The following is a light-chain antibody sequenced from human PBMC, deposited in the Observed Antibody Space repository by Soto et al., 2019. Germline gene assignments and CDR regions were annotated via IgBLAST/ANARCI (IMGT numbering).Light chain of an antibody. CDR2: KNN. J-gene: IGLJ1*01. CDR1: SSTIGTNY. V-gene: IGLV1-47*01. CDR3: ASWDDSLSGYV. Sequence: QSVLTQPPSASGTPGQRVTISCSGSSSTIGTNYLYWYQQLPGTAPKLLIYKNNQRPSGVPDRFSGSKSGTSASLAISGLRSEDEADYHCASWDDSLSGYVFGTGTKLTVL.